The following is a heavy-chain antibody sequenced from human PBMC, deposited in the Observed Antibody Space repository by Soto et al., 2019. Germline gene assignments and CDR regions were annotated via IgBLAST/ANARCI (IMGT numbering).Heavy chain of an antibody. CDR1: GLTFSTYA. CDR3: AKDRPSYYGSGGGYYKAGGDY. V-gene: IGHV3-23*01. D-gene: IGHD3-10*01. Sequence: EVQLLGSGGGLVQPGGSLRLSCAASGLTFSTYAMSWVRQAPGKGLEWVSSISGNGANTYYTDSVKGRFIISRDNSKNTLLLQMNSLSAEDTALYYCAKDRPSYYGSGGGYYKAGGDYWGQGTLVTVSS. J-gene: IGHJ4*02. CDR2: ISGNGANT.